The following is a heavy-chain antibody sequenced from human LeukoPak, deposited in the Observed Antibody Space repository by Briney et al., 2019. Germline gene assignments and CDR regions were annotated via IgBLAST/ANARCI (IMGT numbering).Heavy chain of an antibody. CDR3: ARVVTTSVFHFDY. CDR1: GGSISSSRYY. D-gene: IGHD2-21*02. Sequence: KPSETLSLTCTVSGGSISSSRYYWAWIRQPPGTGLEWIGSIYYSGSTYYNPSLKSRVTISVDTSKNQFSLKLSSVTAADTAVYYCARVVTTSVFHFDYWGQGTLVTVSS. V-gene: IGHV4-39*01. CDR2: IYYSGST. J-gene: IGHJ4*02.